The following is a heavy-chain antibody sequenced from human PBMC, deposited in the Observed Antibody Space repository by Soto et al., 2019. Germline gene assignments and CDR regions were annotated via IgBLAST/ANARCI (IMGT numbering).Heavy chain of an antibody. CDR3: AREDYYDSSGCDY. CDR2: ISYDGSNK. V-gene: IGHV3-30-3*01. Sequence: PGGSLRLSCAASGFTFSSYAMHWVRQAPGKGLEWVAVISYDGSNKYYADSVKGRFTISRDNSKNTLYLQMNSLRAEDTAVYYWAREDYYDSSGCDYWGQGTLVTVSS. J-gene: IGHJ4*02. CDR1: GFTFSSYA. D-gene: IGHD3-22*01.